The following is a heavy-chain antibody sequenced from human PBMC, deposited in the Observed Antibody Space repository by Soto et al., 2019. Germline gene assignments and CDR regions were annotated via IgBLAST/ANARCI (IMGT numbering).Heavy chain of an antibody. Sequence: QVQLVQSGAEVKKPGASVKVSCKASGYTFTSYGISWVRQAPGQGLEWMGWISAYNGNTNYAQKLQGRVXXTXDXXTSPAYMELRSLRSDDTAVYYCASKVSYGGYYFDYWGQGTLVTVSS. D-gene: IGHD4-17*01. J-gene: IGHJ4*02. V-gene: IGHV1-18*01. CDR2: ISAYNGNT. CDR3: ASKVSYGGYYFDY. CDR1: GYTFTSYG.